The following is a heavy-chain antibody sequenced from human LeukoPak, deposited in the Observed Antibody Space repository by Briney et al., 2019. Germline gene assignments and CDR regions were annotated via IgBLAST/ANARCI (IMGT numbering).Heavy chain of an antibody. CDR3: PRDPYYYGMDV. J-gene: IGHJ6*02. Sequence: SETLSPTCTVSGGSISSYYWSWIRQPPGKGLEWIGYIYYSGSNNYNPSLKSRVTISVDTSKNQFSLKLSSLTAADTAVYYCPRDPYYYGMDVWGQGTTVTVSS. CDR2: IYYSGSN. CDR1: GGSISSYY. V-gene: IGHV4-59*01.